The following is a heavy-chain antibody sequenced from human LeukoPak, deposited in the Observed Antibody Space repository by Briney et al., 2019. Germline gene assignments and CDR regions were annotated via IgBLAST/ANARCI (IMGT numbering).Heavy chain of an antibody. J-gene: IGHJ4*02. D-gene: IGHD2-2*01. CDR2: IIPILGIA. CDR3: ARSSGDIVVVPADY. Sequence: SENVSCTASGGTFSPSAISWVRQAPVHGLEWMGRIIPILGIANYAQKFQGRVTITADKSTSTAYMELSSLRSEDTAVYYCARSSGDIVVVPADYWGQGTLVTVSS. CDR1: GGTFSPSA. V-gene: IGHV1-69*04.